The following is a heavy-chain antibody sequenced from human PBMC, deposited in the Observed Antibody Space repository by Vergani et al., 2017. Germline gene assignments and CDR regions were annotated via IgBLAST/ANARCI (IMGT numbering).Heavy chain of an antibody. J-gene: IGHJ4*02. CDR2: IIPIFGTA. CDR1: GGTFSSYA. D-gene: IGHD3-9*01. V-gene: IGHV1-69*18. Sequence: QVQLVQSGAEVKKPGSSVKVSCKASGGTFSSYAISWVRQAPGQGLEWMGRIIPIFGTANYAQKFQGKVTITADESTRTAYMALSSLRSEGTAVYYCAGGEATTYYEILTGYYKGGFDYWGQGTLVTVSS. CDR3: AGGEATTYYEILTGYYKGGFDY.